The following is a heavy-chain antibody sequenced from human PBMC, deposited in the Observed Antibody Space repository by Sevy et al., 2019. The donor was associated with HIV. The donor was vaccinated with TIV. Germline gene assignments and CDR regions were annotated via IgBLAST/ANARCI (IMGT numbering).Heavy chain of an antibody. CDR3: ASSPTSTTYYDFWSGYTYYFDY. V-gene: IGHV3-21*01. D-gene: IGHD3-3*01. J-gene: IGHJ4*02. CDR2: ISSSSSYI. Sequence: GGSLRLSCAASGFTFSSYSMNWVRQAPGKGLEWVSSISSSSSYIYYEDSVKGRFTISRDNAKNSLYLQMNSLRAEDTAVYYCASSPTSTTYYDFWSGYTYYFDYWGQGTLVTVSS. CDR1: GFTFSSYS.